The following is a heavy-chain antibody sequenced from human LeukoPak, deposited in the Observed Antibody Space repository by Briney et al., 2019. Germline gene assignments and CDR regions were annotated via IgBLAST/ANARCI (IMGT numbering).Heavy chain of an antibody. D-gene: IGHD6-6*01. J-gene: IGHJ4*02. CDR1: GYSFTSYW. CDR2: IYPGDSDT. Sequence: HGESLKISCKGSGYSFTSYWIGWVRQMPGKGLGWMGIIYPGDSDTRYSPSFQGQVTISADKSISTAYLQWSSLKASDTAMYYCARQGGDSSSSNPIDYWGQGTLVTVSS. V-gene: IGHV5-51*01. CDR3: ARQGGDSSSSNPIDY.